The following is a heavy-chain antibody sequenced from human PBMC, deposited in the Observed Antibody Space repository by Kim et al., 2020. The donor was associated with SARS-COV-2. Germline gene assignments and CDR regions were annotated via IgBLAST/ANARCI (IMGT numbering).Heavy chain of an antibody. Sequence: SVKVSCKASGGTFSSYAISWVRQAPGQGLEWMGGIIPIFGTTNYAQKFQGRVTITADESTSTAYMELSSLRSEDTAVYYCASTPSYCSGGSCQWGDYWGQGTLGTGSS. CDR2: IIPIFGTT. CDR3: ASTPSYCSGGSCQWGDY. CDR1: GGTFSSYA. D-gene: IGHD2-15*01. J-gene: IGHJ4*02. V-gene: IGHV1-69*13.